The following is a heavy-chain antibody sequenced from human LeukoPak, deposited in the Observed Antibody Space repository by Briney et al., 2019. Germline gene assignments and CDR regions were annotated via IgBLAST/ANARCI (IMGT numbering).Heavy chain of an antibody. CDR3: ARGGGRVVAATRLGY. CDR2: ISAYNGNT. Sequence: ASVKVSCKASGYTFTSYGISWVRQAPGQGLEWMGWISAYNGNTNCAQKLQGRVTMTTDTSTSTAYMELRSLRSDDTAVYYCARGGGRVVAATRLGYWGQGTLVTVSS. V-gene: IGHV1-18*01. J-gene: IGHJ4*02. CDR1: GYTFTSYG. D-gene: IGHD2-15*01.